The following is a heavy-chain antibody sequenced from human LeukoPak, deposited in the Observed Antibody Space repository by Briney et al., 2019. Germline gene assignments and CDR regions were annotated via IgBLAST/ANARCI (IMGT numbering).Heavy chain of an antibody. CDR3: ARAIVYSGSYYGSNLFDY. CDR1: GYTFTSYG. Sequence: GASVKVPCKASGYTFTSYGISWVRQAPGQGLEWMGWISAYNGNTNYAQKLQGRVTMTTDTSTSTAYMELRSLRSDDTAVYYCARAIVYSGSYYGSNLFDYWGQGTLVTVSS. CDR2: ISAYNGNT. D-gene: IGHD1-26*01. V-gene: IGHV1-18*01. J-gene: IGHJ4*02.